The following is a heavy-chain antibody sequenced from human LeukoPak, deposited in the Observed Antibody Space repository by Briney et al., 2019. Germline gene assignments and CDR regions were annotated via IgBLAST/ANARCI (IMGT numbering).Heavy chain of an antibody. D-gene: IGHD5/OR15-5a*01. CDR1: GGSVSSGNYY. Sequence: XETLSLTCTVSGGSVSSGNYYRSWIRQPPGKGLEWIGYISYSGSTNYNPSLKSRVTISVDTSKNRFSLRLSSVTAADTAVYYCARGGPSLGVDYWGQGTLVTVSS. CDR2: ISYSGST. CDR3: ARGGPSLGVDY. J-gene: IGHJ4*02. V-gene: IGHV4-61*01.